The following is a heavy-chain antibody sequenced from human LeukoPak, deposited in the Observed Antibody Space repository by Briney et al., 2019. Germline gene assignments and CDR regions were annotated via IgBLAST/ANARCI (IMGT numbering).Heavy chain of an antibody. V-gene: IGHV3-66*01. Sequence: GGSLRLSCVASGISFRNYAMSWVRQAPGKGVEWVSVIYSGGSTYYADSVKGRFTISRDNSKNTLYLQMNSLRAEDTAVYYCARDWIEGGIYWGQGTLVTVSS. J-gene: IGHJ4*02. CDR1: GISFRNYA. CDR2: IYSGGST. CDR3: ARDWIEGGIY. D-gene: IGHD1-14*01.